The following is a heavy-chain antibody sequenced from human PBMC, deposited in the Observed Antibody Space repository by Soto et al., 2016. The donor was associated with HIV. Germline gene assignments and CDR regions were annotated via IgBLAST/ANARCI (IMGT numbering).Heavy chain of an antibody. J-gene: IGHJ4*02. CDR2: ISADGTTA. CDR3: TRGVVIAPDSLNY. CDR1: GFAFNSFW. D-gene: IGHD2-2*01. Sequence: QLVESGGGLVQPGGSLRLSCAASGFAFNSFWMHWVRQVPGKGLLRVSRISADGTTATYADSVKGRFTISRDNAKNRLYLQMNSLRVEDTAIYYCTRGVVIAPDSLNYWGQGTLVTVSS. V-gene: IGHV3-74*03.